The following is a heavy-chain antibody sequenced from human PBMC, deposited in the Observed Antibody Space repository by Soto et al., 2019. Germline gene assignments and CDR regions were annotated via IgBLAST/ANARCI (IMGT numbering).Heavy chain of an antibody. Sequence: ASVKVSCKASGYTFTSYDINWVRQATGQGLEWMGWMNPNSGNTGYAQKFQGRVTMTRNTSISTAYMELSSLRSEDTAVYYCASSWAYSSGHAAFDIWGQGTMVTVSS. CDR1: GYTFTSYD. CDR2: MNPNSGNT. V-gene: IGHV1-8*01. D-gene: IGHD6-25*01. CDR3: ASSWAYSSGHAAFDI. J-gene: IGHJ3*02.